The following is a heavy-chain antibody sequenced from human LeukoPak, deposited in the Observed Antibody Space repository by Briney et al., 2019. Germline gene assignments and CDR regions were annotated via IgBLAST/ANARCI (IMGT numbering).Heavy chain of an antibody. D-gene: IGHD4-11*01. CDR2: ISGSGDST. CDR3: ATSTVAKYDY. J-gene: IGHJ4*02. V-gene: IGHV3-23*01. Sequence: SGGSLRLSCAASGFTFINYAMTWVRQAPGKGLEWVSAISGSGDSTFNSDFVKGRFTISRDNSKNTLYLQMNSLRAEDTALYYCATSTVAKYDYWGQGTLVAVSS. CDR1: GFTFINYA.